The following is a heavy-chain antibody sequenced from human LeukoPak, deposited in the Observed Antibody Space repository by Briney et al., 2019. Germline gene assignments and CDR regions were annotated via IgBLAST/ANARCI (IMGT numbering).Heavy chain of an antibody. CDR3: ARGVLEWLLYDYYYYGMDV. V-gene: IGHV4-34*01. CDR1: GGSFSGYY. Sequence: ASETLSLTCAVYGGSFSGYYWSWIRQPPGKGLEWIGEINHSGSTNYNPSLKSRVTISVDTSKNQFSLKLSSVTAADTAVYYCARGVLEWLLYDYYYYGMDVWGQGTTVTVSS. CDR2: INHSGST. D-gene: IGHD3-3*01. J-gene: IGHJ6*02.